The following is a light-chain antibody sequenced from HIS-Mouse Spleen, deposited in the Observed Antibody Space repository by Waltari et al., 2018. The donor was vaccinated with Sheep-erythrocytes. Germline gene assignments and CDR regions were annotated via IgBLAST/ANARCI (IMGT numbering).Light chain of an antibody. CDR2: YDD. CDR3: QAWDSSTVV. J-gene: IGLJ2*01. Sequence: QSVLTQPPSVAEAPRQRVTLPCSGSSSNIGNTAVNWNQQLPGKAPKLPIYYDDLLPSGVSDRFSGSNSGNTATLTISGTQAMDEADYYCQAWDSSTVVFGGGTKLTVL. V-gene: IGLV1-36*01. CDR1: SSNIGNTA.